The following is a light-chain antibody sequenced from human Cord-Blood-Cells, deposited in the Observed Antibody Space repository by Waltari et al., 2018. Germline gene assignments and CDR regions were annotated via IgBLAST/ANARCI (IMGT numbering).Light chain of an antibody. CDR3: SSYTSSSTLDVV. CDR1: SSDVGGYNY. CDR2: EVS. J-gene: IGLJ2*01. Sequence: QSALTQPASVSGSPGQSITISCTGTSSDVGGYNYVSWYQQHPGKAPKLMIYEVSKRPSGVSNRFSCSKSGNTASLNISGLQSEDGADYYCSSYTSSSTLDVVFGGGTKLTVL. V-gene: IGLV2-14*01.